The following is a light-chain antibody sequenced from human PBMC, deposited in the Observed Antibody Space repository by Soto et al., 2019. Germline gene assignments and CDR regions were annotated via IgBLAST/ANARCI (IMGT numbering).Light chain of an antibody. CDR1: QSISNW. CDR3: QQYNTFLPT. CDR2: KAS. J-gene: IGKJ1*01. Sequence: DTQMTQSPSTLSASVGDRVTITCRASQSISNWLAWYQQRPGRAPKLLIYKASNLQSGAPSRFSGSGSGTEFTLTINSLQPDDFAIYYCQQYNTFLPTFGQGTKVEFK. V-gene: IGKV1-5*03.